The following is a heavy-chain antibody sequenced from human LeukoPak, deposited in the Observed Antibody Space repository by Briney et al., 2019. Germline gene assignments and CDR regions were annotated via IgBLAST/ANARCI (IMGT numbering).Heavy chain of an antibody. CDR1: GYIFTTYF. V-gene: IGHV1-46*01. Sequence: ASVKVSCKASGYIFTTYFMHWLRQAPGQGPEWMGIINPRGGSTDYAQKFQGRVTMTRDMSTSTVYMELSSLRSEDTAVYYCARDSRYDSSGYYTTIYRYFDLWGRGTLVTVSS. CDR3: ARDSRYDSSGYYTTIYRYFDL. J-gene: IGHJ2*01. D-gene: IGHD3-22*01. CDR2: INPRGGST.